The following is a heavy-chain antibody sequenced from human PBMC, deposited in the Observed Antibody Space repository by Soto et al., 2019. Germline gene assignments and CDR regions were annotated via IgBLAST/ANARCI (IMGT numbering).Heavy chain of an antibody. D-gene: IGHD4-17*01. V-gene: IGHV3-7*01. CDR3: ARDPTASYGDSLLFDY. Sequence: EVQLVESGGGLVQPGGSLRLSCAASGFNFRRYWISWVRQAPGKGLEWVANIKEDGSEQYYVDSVKGRFTIFRDNAKNSLFLQMNSLRAEDTAIYYCARDPTASYGDSLLFDYWGQGTLVIVSS. CDR1: GFNFRRYW. J-gene: IGHJ4*02. CDR2: IKEDGSEQ.